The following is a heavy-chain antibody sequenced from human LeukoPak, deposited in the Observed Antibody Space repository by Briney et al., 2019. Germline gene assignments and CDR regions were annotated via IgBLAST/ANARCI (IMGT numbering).Heavy chain of an antibody. CDR3: ARGSSLVARAFDI. Sequence: MPSETLSLTCAVYGGSFSGYYWSWIRQPPGKGLEWIGEINHSETTNYNPSLKSRVTISVDTSKNQFSPKLSSVTAADTAIYYCARGSSLVARAFDIWGQGTMVTVSS. V-gene: IGHV4-34*01. J-gene: IGHJ3*02. CDR1: GGSFSGYY. D-gene: IGHD5-12*01. CDR2: INHSETT.